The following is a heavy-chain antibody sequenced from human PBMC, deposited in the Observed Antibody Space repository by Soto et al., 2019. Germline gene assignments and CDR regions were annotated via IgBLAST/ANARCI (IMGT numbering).Heavy chain of an antibody. J-gene: IGHJ4*02. CDR3: AKDSVAVAGILTPNIDY. CDR1: GFTFSSYG. V-gene: IGHV3-30*18. CDR2: ISYDGSNK. Sequence: GGSLRLSCAASGFTFSSYGMHWVRQAPGKGLEWVAVISYDGSNKYYADSVKGRFTISRDNSKNTLYLQMNSLRAEDTAVYYCAKDSVAVAGILTPNIDYWGQGTLVNVSS. D-gene: IGHD6-19*01.